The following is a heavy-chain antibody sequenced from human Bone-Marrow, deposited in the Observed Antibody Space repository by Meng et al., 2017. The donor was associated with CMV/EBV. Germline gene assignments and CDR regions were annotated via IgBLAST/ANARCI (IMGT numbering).Heavy chain of an antibody. J-gene: IGHJ4*02. V-gene: IGHV3-15*01. Sequence: GGSLRLSCAASGFTFSSYDMGWVRQAPGKGLEWVGRIKSKTDGGTTDYAAPVKGRFTISRDDSKNTLYLQMNSLKTEDTAVYYCTTVSVVVPAAPDWGQGTLVTVSS. CDR1: GFTFSSYD. CDR3: TTVSVVVPAAPD. CDR2: IKSKTDGGTT. D-gene: IGHD2-2*01.